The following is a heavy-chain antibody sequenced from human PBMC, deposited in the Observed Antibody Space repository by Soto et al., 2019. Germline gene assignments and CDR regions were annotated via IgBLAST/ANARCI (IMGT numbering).Heavy chain of an antibody. J-gene: IGHJ6*02. Sequence: SETLSLTCTVSGGSISSYYWSWIRQPPGKGLEWIGYIYDSGSTNYNPSLKSRVTISVDTSKNQVSLKLSSVTAADTAGYYCARDYPYDILTGYPFHYGMDVWGQGTTVTVSS. CDR1: GGSISSYY. CDR3: ARDYPYDILTGYPFHYGMDV. V-gene: IGHV4-59*01. CDR2: IYDSGST. D-gene: IGHD3-9*01.